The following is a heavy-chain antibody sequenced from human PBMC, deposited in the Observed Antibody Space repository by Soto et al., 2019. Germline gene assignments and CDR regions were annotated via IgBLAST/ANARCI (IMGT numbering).Heavy chain of an antibody. CDR3: AKDFRVGSYAYFDY. D-gene: IGHD2-15*01. V-gene: IGHV3-23*01. Sequence: HPGGSLRLSCAASGFTFSSYAMSWVRQAPGKGLEWVSAISGSGGSTYYADSVKGRFTISRDNSKNTLYLQMNSLRAEDTAVYYCAKDFRVGSYAYFDYWGQGTLVTVSS. CDR1: GFTFSSYA. CDR2: ISGSGGST. J-gene: IGHJ4*02.